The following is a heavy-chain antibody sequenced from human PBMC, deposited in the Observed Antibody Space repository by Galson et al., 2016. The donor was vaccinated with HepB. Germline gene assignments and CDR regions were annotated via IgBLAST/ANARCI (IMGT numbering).Heavy chain of an antibody. V-gene: IGHV1-46*01. J-gene: IGHJ4*02. Sequence: SVKVSCKASGYTFTSHYMHWVRRAPGQGLEWMGIINPSGGSTSYAQNFQGRVTMTRDTSTSTVYMELSSLRSEDTAVYYCARGYDSNDVDYWGQGTLVTVSS. CDR3: ARGYDSNDVDY. D-gene: IGHD3-22*01. CDR2: INPSGGST. CDR1: GYTFTSHY.